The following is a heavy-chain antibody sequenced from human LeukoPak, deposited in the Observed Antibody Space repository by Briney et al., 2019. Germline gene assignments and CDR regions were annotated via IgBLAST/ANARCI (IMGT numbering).Heavy chain of an antibody. J-gene: IGHJ5*02. Sequence: SETLSLTCAVSGDSITSGGYSWNWIRQPPGKGLEWIEYIYQSGSTDYNPSLKSRVTISMDRSKNQFSLKLNSVTAADTAVYYCARFWGSYVNWFDPWGQGTLVTVSS. CDR3: ARFWGSYVNWFDP. CDR2: IYQSGST. V-gene: IGHV4-30-2*01. CDR1: GDSITSGGYS. D-gene: IGHD3-16*01.